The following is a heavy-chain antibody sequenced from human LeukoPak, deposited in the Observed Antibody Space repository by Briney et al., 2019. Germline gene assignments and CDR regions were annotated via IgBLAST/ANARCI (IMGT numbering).Heavy chain of an antibody. V-gene: IGHV1-8*03. J-gene: IGHJ4*02. CDR2: IKPNSGNT. Sequence: ASVKVSCKASRDTFTSSDINWVRHAPGQRLEWIGWIKPNSGNTGYAQKFQGRVTITRNTSISTAYMELSSLRSEDTAVYYCARRHSHKYSSSWYDYWGQGTLVTVS. D-gene: IGHD6-13*01. CDR3: ARRHSHKYSSSWYDY. CDR1: RDTFTSSD.